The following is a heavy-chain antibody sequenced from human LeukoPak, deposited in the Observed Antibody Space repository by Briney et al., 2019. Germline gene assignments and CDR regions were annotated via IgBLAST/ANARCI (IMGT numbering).Heavy chain of an antibody. CDR1: RFTFYDYG. D-gene: IGHD6-6*01. CDR2: IDWNGGST. V-gene: IGHV3-20*04. Sequence: GGSLRLSCAASRFTFYDYGMSWVRQAPGKGLEWVSGIDWNGGSTGYADSVKGRFTISRDNAKNSLYLQMNSLRAEDTALYYCARARGSSTTYYYHYMDVWGKGTTVTVSS. J-gene: IGHJ6*03. CDR3: ARARGSSTTYYYHYMDV.